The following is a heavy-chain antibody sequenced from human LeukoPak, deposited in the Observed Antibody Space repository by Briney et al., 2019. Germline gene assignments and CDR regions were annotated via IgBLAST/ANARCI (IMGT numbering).Heavy chain of an antibody. CDR1: GGSITSYY. CDR2: IYYSGST. V-gene: IGHV4-59*04. Sequence: SETLSLTCTVSGGSITSYYWSWIRQPPGKGLEWIGSIYYSGSTYYNPSLKSRVTISVDTSKNQFSLKLSSVTAADTAVYYCARHEYSGSTRYYYYYGMDVWGQGTTVTVSS. CDR3: ARHEYSGSTRYYYYYGMDV. J-gene: IGHJ6*02. D-gene: IGHD1-26*01.